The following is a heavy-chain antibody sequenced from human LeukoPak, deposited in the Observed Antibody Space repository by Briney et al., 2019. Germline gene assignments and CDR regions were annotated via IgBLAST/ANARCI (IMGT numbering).Heavy chain of an antibody. J-gene: IGHJ4*02. Sequence: ASVKVSCKASGYTFTSYYMHWVRQAPGQGLEWMGWINPNSGGTNYAQKFQGRVTMTRDTSISTAYMELSRLRSDDTAVYYCARLLGVDTAMVTEDYWGQGTLVTVSS. CDR1: GYTFTSYY. V-gene: IGHV1-2*02. CDR2: INPNSGGT. D-gene: IGHD5-18*01. CDR3: ARLLGVDTAMVTEDY.